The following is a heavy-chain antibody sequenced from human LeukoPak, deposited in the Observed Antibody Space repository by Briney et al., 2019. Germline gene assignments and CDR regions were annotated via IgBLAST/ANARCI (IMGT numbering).Heavy chain of an antibody. CDR1: GYTFTGYY. Sequence: ASVKVSCKASGYTFTGYYMHWVRQAPGQGLEWMGWINPNSGGTNYAQKFQGRVTMTRDTSISTAYMELSRLRSDDTAVYYCARDTHYYDSSSQDYWGQGTLVTVSS. J-gene: IGHJ4*02. V-gene: IGHV1-2*02. CDR2: INPNSGGT. D-gene: IGHD3-22*01. CDR3: ARDTHYYDSSSQDY.